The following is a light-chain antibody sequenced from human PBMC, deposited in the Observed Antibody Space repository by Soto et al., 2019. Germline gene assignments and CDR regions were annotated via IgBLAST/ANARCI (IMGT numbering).Light chain of an antibody. J-gene: IGLJ7*01. CDR3: AAWDDSLHGAV. Sequence: QSVLTQPPSASGTPGQRVTISCSGSSSNIGINAVNWYQQLPGTAHKLLIYSNNQRPSGVPDRFSGSKSGTSASLDIRGLQSEDEAVYYCAAWDDSLHGAVFGGGTQLTVL. V-gene: IGLV1-44*01. CDR1: SSNIGINA. CDR2: SNN.